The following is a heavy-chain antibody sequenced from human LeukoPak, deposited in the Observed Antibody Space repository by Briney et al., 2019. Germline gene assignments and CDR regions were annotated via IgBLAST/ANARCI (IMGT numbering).Heavy chain of an antibody. CDR1: GYTFTSYY. J-gene: IGHJ4*02. D-gene: IGHD2-2*01. CDR2: INPSGGST. Sequence: ASVKVSCKASGYTFTSYYMHWVRQAPGQGLEWMGIINPSGGSTSYAQKFQGRVTMTRDTSTSTAYMELRSLRSDDTAVYYCAREGSTRYYFDYWGQGTLVTVSS. V-gene: IGHV1-46*01. CDR3: AREGSTRYYFDY.